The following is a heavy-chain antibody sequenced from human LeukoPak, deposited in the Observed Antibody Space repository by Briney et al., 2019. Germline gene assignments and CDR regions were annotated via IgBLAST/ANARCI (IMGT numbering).Heavy chain of an antibody. D-gene: IGHD3-22*01. CDR2: IDWDDDK. V-gene: IGHV2-70*11. Sequence: SGPALVKPTQTLTLTCTFSGFSLSTSGMCVSWIRQPPGKALEWLARIDWDDDKYYSTSLKTRLTISKDTSKNQVVLTMSNMDPVDTATYYCARFIDYYDSSGYSVRTFDYWGQGTLVTVSS. CDR1: GFSLSTSGMC. J-gene: IGHJ4*02. CDR3: ARFIDYYDSSGYSVRTFDY.